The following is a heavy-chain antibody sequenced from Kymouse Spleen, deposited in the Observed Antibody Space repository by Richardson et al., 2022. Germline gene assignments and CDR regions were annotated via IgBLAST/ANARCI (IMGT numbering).Heavy chain of an antibody. CDR3: ARGLVVVPAATSPDPVLYYFDY. J-gene: IGHJ4*02. CDR1: GGSFSGYY. V-gene: IGHV4-34*01. Sequence: QVQLQQWGAGLLKPSETLSLTCAVYGGSFSGYYWSWIRQPPGKGLEWIGEINHSGSTNYNPSLKSRVTISVDTSKNQFSLKLSSVTAADTAVYYCARGLVVVPAATSPDPVLYYFDYWGQGTLVTVSS. CDR2: INHSGST. D-gene: IGHD2-2*02.